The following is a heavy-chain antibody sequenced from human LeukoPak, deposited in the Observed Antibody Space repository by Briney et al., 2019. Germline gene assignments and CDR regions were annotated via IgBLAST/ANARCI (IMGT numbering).Heavy chain of an antibody. Sequence: SETLSLTCTVSDGSISYFYWTWIRQPPVKGLEWIGYISYSGSTNYSPSLKSRVTIPIDTSKNQFSLNLSSVTAADTAVYYCARDTLTGNFDYWGQGTLVTVSS. CDR3: ARDTLTGNFDY. CDR1: DGSISYFY. D-gene: IGHD7-27*01. V-gene: IGHV4-59*01. J-gene: IGHJ4*02. CDR2: ISYSGST.